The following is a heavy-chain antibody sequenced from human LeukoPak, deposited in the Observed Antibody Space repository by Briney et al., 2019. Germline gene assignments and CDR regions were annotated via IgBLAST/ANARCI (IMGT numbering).Heavy chain of an antibody. D-gene: IGHD3-9*01. CDR3: ASGAGYHKLYFDY. CDR1: GFTFSSYS. Sequence: GGSLRLSCAASGFTFSSYSMNWVRQAPGKGLEWVSYISSSSSTIYYADSVKGRFTISRDNAKNSLYLQMNSLRAEDTAVYYCASGAGYHKLYFDYWGQGTLVTVSS. V-gene: IGHV3-48*01. J-gene: IGHJ4*02. CDR2: ISSSSSTI.